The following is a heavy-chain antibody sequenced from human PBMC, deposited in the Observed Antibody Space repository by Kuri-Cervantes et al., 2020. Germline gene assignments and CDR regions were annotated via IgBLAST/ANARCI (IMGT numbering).Heavy chain of an antibody. CDR1: GFTVSSNY. J-gene: IGHJ6*02. CDR3: AKDRLYGMDV. Sequence: GESLKTSCAASGFTVSSNYMSWVRQAPGKGLEWVSVIYSGGSTYYADSVKGRFTISRDNSKNTLYLQMNSRRAEDTAVYYCAKDRLYGMDVWGQGTTVTVSS. V-gene: IGHV3-53*01. CDR2: IYSGGST.